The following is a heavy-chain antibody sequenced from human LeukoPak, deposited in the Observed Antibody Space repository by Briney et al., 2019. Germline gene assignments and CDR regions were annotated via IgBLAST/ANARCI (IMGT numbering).Heavy chain of an antibody. V-gene: IGHV3-30*04. J-gene: IGHJ6*02. CDR3: ARDLLVITQNYYYYYGMDV. CDR2: ISYDGSNK. Sequence: PGGSLRLSCAASGFTFSSYAMHWVRQAPGKGLEWVAVISYDGSNKYYADSVKGRFTISRDNSKNTLYLQMNSLRAEDTAVYYCARDLLVITQNYYYYYGMDVWGQGTTVTVSS. CDR1: GFTFSSYA. D-gene: IGHD3-22*01.